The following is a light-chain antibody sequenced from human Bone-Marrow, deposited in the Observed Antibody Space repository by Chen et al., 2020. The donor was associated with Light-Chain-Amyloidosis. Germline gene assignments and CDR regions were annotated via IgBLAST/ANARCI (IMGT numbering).Light chain of an antibody. J-gene: IGLJ2*01. CDR1: DLPTKY. CDR2: RYT. Sequence: SYELTQPPSVSVSPGQTARITCSGDDLPTKYAYWYQQKPGQAPVLVIHRYTERPSGISERFSGSSSGTTATLTISGVQAEDEADYHCQSSDSSGTYDVIFGGGTKLTVL. V-gene: IGLV3-25*03. CDR3: QSSDSSGTYDVI.